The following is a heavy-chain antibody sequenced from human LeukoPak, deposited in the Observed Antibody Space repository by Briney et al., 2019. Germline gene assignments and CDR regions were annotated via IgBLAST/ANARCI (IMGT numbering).Heavy chain of an antibody. V-gene: IGHV1-3*01. CDR3: AAFGHNWNAAGYHYGMGV. CDR1: GYTFTSYA. Sequence: ASVKVSCKTSGYTFTSYAMHWVRQAPGQRLEWMGWINAGNGNTKYSQKFQGRVTITSDTSASTAYMELSSLRSDDTAVYYCAAFGHNWNAAGYHYGMGVWGKGTTVTVSS. CDR2: INAGNGNT. D-gene: IGHD1-1*01. J-gene: IGHJ6*04.